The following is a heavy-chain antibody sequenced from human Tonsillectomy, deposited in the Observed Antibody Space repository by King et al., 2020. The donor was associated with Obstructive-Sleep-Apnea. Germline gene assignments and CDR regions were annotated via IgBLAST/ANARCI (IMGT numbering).Heavy chain of an antibody. V-gene: IGHV3-33*06. J-gene: IGHJ2*01. CDR2: IWYEGSNK. D-gene: IGHD4-11*01. CDR1: GFTFSSYG. CDR3: AKDTVSVDWYFDL. Sequence: VQLVESGGGVVQPGRSLRLSCAASGFTFSSYGMHWVRQAPGKGLEWGAVIWYEGSNKYYADSVKGRFTISRDNSKNTLYLQMNSLRAEDTAVYYCAKDTVSVDWYFDLWGRGTLVTVSS.